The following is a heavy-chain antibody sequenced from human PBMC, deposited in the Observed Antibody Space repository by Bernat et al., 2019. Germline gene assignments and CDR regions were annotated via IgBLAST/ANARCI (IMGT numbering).Heavy chain of an antibody. V-gene: IGHV3-23*04. J-gene: IGHJ6*03. CDR3: AKAGNYDFWSGSPVYYYCMDV. D-gene: IGHD3-3*01. Sequence: EVQLVESGGGLVQPGGSLRLSCAASGFTFSSYAMSWVRQAPGKGLEWVSAISGSGGSTYYADSVKGRFTISRDNSKNTLYLQMNSLRAEDTAVYYCAKAGNYDFWSGSPVYYYCMDVWGKGTTVTVSS. CDR1: GFTFSSYA. CDR2: ISGSGGST.